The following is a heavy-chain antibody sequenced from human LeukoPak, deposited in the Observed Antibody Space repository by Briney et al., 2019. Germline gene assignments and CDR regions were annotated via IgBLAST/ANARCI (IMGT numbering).Heavy chain of an antibody. J-gene: IGHJ4*02. D-gene: IGHD4-17*01. Sequence: SETLSLTCAVSGGSISSSNWWSWVRQPPGKGLEWIGEIYHSGSTNYNPSLKSRVTMSVDKSKNQFSLKLSSVTAADTAVYYCARDSTVTTSGFDYWGQGTLVTVSS. V-gene: IGHV4-4*02. CDR1: GGSISSSNW. CDR3: ARDSTVTTSGFDY. CDR2: IYHSGST.